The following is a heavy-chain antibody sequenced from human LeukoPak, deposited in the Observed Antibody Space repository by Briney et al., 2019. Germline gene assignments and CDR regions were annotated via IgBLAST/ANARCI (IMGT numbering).Heavy chain of an antibody. CDR2: MSVGTDST. CDR1: GFTFSGYA. Sequence: GGSLILSCVASGFTFSGYAMSWVRQSPGKGLEWVSMSVGTDSTYYADSVKGRLTISRDNSKNTLYLEMNSLRAEDTAVYYCAKSRDSRALFDYWGQGTLVTVSS. J-gene: IGHJ4*02. CDR3: AKSRDSRALFDY. V-gene: IGHV3-23*01. D-gene: IGHD3-22*01.